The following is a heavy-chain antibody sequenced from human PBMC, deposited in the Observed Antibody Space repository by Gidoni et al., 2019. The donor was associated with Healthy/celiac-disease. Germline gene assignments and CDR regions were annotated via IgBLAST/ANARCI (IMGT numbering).Heavy chain of an antibody. CDR2: ISYDGSNK. D-gene: IGHD3-22*01. V-gene: IGHV3-30*18. Sequence: QVQLVESGGGVVQPGRSLRLSCAASGFTFSRYGMHWVRQAPGKGLGWVAVISYDGSNKYYADSVKGRFTISRDNSKNTLSLQMNSLRAEDTAVYFCAKDPTSYYYDSSGYPLYYYYGMDVWGQGTTVTVSS. CDR1: GFTFSRYG. J-gene: IGHJ6*02. CDR3: AKDPTSYYYDSSGYPLYYYYGMDV.